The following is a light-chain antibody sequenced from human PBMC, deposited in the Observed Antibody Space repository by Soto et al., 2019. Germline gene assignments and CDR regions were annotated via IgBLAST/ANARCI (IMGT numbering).Light chain of an antibody. Sequence: NVFILDSGTLSLSPRERATLSCRASQSVSSSYLAWYQQKPGQAPRLLIYGASNRATGIPDRFSGSGSGTDFTLTISRLEPEDFAVYYCQQYGSSGTFGQGTKVDI. CDR3: QQYGSSGT. CDR2: GAS. V-gene: IGKV3-20*01. CDR1: QSVSSSY. J-gene: IGKJ1*01.